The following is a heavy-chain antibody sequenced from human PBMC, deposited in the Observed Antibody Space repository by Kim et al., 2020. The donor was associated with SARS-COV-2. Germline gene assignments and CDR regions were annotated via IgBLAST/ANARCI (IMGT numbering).Heavy chain of an antibody. CDR3: VRDGGGGSGLDY. D-gene: IGHD3-10*01. J-gene: IGHJ4*02. CDR2: ISGNGSYI. Sequence: GGSLRLSCAASGFTFSIYRMYWVRQAPGKGLEWVSSISGNGSYIYYAASVKGRFTISRDNAKNSLYLQMSSLRGEDTAVYYCVRDGGGGSGLDYWGQGTLVTVSS. V-gene: IGHV3-21*01. CDR1: GFTFSIYR.